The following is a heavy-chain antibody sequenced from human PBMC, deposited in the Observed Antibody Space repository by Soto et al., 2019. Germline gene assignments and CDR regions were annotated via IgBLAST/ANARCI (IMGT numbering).Heavy chain of an antibody. CDR3: ARVRTEYAGLDY. CDR2: IYNSGST. Sequence: SETLSLTCTVSGGSISSGGYYWSWIRQHPGKGLEWIGYIYNSGSTNYNPSLESRVTISVDTSKNQFSLRLTSVTAADTAVYFCARVRTEYAGLDYWGQGTLVTVSS. J-gene: IGHJ4*02. CDR1: GGSISSGGYY. V-gene: IGHV4-61*08. D-gene: IGHD2-2*01.